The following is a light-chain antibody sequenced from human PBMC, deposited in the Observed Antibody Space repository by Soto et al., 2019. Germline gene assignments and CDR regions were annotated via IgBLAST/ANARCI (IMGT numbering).Light chain of an antibody. CDR2: GAS. V-gene: IGKV1-39*01. Sequence: DIQMTQSPSSLSASVGDRVTITCRASQSVSNHLNWYQQKPGEAPKVLIYGASSLPAGVPSRFSGSGSGTDFTLTISSLQPDDFATYYCQQSHVANTFGQGTKLEI. CDR3: QQSHVANT. J-gene: IGKJ2*01. CDR1: QSVSNH.